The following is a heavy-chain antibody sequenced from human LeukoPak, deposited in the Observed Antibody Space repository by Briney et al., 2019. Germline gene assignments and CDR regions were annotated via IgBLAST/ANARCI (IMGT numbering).Heavy chain of an antibody. D-gene: IGHD5-18*01. J-gene: IGHJ4*02. V-gene: IGHV3-74*01. CDR1: GFTFSSYW. CDR2: INSDGSST. CDR3: ASRGYNYGSPYFDY. Sequence: GGSLRLSCAASGFTFSSYWMHWVRQAPGKGLVWVSRINSDGSSTSYADSVKGRFTISRDNAKNTLYLQMNSLRAEDTAVYYCASRGYNYGSPYFDYWGQGTLVTVSS.